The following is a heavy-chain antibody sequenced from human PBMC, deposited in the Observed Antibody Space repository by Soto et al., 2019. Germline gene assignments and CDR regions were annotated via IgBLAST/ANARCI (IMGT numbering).Heavy chain of an antibody. CDR2: IWYDGSNK. V-gene: IGHV3-33*01. CDR1: GFTFSSYG. D-gene: IGHD3-10*01. Sequence: ESGGGVVQPGRSLRLSCAASGFTFSSYGMHWVRQAPGKGLEWVAVIWYDGSNKYYADSVKGRFTISRDNSKNTLYLQMNSLRAEDTAVYYCAREDGSGSDWFDPWGQGTLVTVSS. J-gene: IGHJ5*02. CDR3: AREDGSGSDWFDP.